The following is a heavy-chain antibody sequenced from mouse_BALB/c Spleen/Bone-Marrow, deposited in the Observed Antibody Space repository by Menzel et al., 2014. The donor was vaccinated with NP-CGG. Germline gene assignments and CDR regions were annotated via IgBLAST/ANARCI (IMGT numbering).Heavy chain of an antibody. J-gene: IGHJ3*01. V-gene: IGHV4-1*02. Sequence: EVKLVESGGGLVQPGGSLKLSCAASGFDFSRYWMSGVRQAPGKGLEWIGEINPDSSTINYTPSLKDKFIISRDNAKNTLYLQMSKVRSEDTALYYCARLSYYGRFAYWGQGTLVTVSA. CDR1: GFDFSRYW. CDR2: INPDSSTI. CDR3: ARLSYYGRFAY. D-gene: IGHD1-1*01.